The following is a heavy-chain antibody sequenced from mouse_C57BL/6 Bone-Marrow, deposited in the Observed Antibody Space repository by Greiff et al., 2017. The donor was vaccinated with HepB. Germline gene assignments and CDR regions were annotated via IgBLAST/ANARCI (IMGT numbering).Heavy chain of an antibody. J-gene: IGHJ1*03. V-gene: IGHV1-15*01. D-gene: IGHD1-1*01. Sequence: QVQLKQSGAELVRPGASVTLSCKASGYTFTDYEMHWVKQTPVHGLEWIGAIDPETGGTAYNQKFKGKAILTADKSSSTAYMELRSLTSEDSAVYYGTRTYYGSSNWYFDVWGTGTTVTVSS. CDR3: TRTYYGSSNWYFDV. CDR2: IDPETGGT. CDR1: GYTFTDYE.